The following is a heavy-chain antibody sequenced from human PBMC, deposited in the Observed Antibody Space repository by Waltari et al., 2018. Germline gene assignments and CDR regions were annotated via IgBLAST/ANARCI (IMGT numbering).Heavy chain of an antibody. Sequence: QVQLVQSGAEVKKPGSSVKVPCKASGGTFSSYAISWVRQAPGQGLEWMGGIIPIFGTANYAQKFQGRVTITADESTSTAYMELSSLRSEDTAVYYCARGRSVRAAMYFDYWGQGTLVTVSS. CDR3: ARGRSVRAAMYFDY. V-gene: IGHV1-69*01. J-gene: IGHJ4*02. CDR2: IIPIFGTA. D-gene: IGHD2-2*01. CDR1: GGTFSSYA.